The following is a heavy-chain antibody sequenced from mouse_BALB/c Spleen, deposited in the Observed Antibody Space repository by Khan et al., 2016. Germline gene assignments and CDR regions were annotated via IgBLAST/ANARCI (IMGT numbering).Heavy chain of an antibody. CDR1: GYTFTSYW. D-gene: IGHD2-1*01. V-gene: IGHV1-87*01. J-gene: IGHJ3*01. Sequence: QVQLQQSGAELARPGASVKLSCKASGYTFTSYWMQWVKQRPGQGLQWIGTIYPGDGDTRYTQKFKGKATLTADKSSSTAYMQLSSLASEDSAVYYCAKVGYVNSVFAHRGQGTLGSLSA. CDR3: AKVGYVNSVFAH. CDR2: IYPGDGDT.